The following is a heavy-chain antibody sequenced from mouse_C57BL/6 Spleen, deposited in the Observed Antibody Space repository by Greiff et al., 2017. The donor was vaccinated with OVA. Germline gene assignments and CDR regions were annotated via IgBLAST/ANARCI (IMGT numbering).Heavy chain of an antibody. J-gene: IGHJ3*01. V-gene: IGHV5-4*01. Sequence: EVQLVESGGGLVKPGGSLKLSCAASGFTFSSYAMSWVRQTPEKRLEWVATISDGGSYTYYPDNVKGRFTISRDNAKNNLYLQMSHLKSEDTAMYYCARDPPDYGSRGFAYWGQGTLVTVSA. CDR3: ARDPPDYGSRGFAY. D-gene: IGHD1-1*01. CDR2: ISDGGSYT. CDR1: GFTFSSYA.